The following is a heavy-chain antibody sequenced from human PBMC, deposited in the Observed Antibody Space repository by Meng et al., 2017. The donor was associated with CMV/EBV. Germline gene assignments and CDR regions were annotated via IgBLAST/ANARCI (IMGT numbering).Heavy chain of an antibody. V-gene: IGHV1-8*03. Sequence: ASVKVSCKSSGYTFTSYDINWVRQATGQGLEWMGWMNPNSGNTGYAQKFQGRVIITRNTSISTAYMELSSLRSEDTAVYYCARRGYSSRNWFDPWGQGTLVTVSS. CDR1: GYTFTSYD. J-gene: IGHJ5*02. CDR3: ARRGYSSRNWFDP. CDR2: MNPNSGNT. D-gene: IGHD6-19*01.